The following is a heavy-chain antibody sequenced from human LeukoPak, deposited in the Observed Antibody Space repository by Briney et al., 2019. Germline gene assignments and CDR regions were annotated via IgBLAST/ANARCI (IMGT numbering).Heavy chain of an antibody. Sequence: PSETLSLTCTVSGGSISSGDYYWGWIRQPPGKGLEWIGSIYYSGSTYYNPSLKSRVTISVDTSKNQFSLKLSSVTAADTAVYYCARHRIAAGTTTKFLPYFDYWGQGTLVTVSS. J-gene: IGHJ4*02. V-gene: IGHV4-39*01. D-gene: IGHD6-13*01. CDR2: IYYSGST. CDR3: ARHRIAAGTTTKFLPYFDY. CDR1: GGSISSGDYY.